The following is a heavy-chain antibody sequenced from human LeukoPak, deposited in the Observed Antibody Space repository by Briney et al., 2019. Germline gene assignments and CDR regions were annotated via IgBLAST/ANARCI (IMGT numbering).Heavy chain of an antibody. CDR3: ASITVDTAMTPDWYFDL. J-gene: IGHJ2*01. CDR2: IYYSGST. CDR1: GGSISNSSYY. Sequence: SETLSLTCTVSGGSISNSSYYWGWIRQPPGKGLEWIGSIYYSGSTYYNPSLKSRVTISVDTSKNQFSLKLSSVTAADTAVYYCASITVDTAMTPDWYFDLWGRGTLVTVSS. D-gene: IGHD5-18*01. V-gene: IGHV4-39*01.